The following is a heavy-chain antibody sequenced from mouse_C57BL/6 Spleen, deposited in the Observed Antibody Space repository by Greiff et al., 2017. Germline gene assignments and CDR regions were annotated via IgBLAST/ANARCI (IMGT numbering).Heavy chain of an antibody. J-gene: IGHJ2*01. CDR1: GFTFTDYY. CDR3: ARDTSSGYNYFDY. V-gene: IGHV7-3*01. Sequence: EVQVVESGGGLVQPGGSLSLSCAASGFTFTDYYMSWVRQPPGKALEWLGFIRNKANGYTTEYSASVKGRFTISRDNSQSILYLQMYAQRAEDSATYSCARDTSSGYNYFDYWGQGTTLTVSS. D-gene: IGHD3-2*02. CDR2: IRNKANGYTT.